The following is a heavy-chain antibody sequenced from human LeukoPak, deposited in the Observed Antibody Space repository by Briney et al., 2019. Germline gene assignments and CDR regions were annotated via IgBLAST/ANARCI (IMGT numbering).Heavy chain of an antibody. V-gene: IGHV4-59*08. CDR3: ARGAGIAAAGIEDFVWFDP. CDR1: GGSISSYY. CDR2: IYYSGST. D-gene: IGHD6-13*01. J-gene: IGHJ5*02. Sequence: SETLSLTCTVSGGSISSYYWSWIRQPPGKGLEWIGYIYYSGSTNYNPSLKSRVTISVDTSKNQFSLKLSYVTAADTAVYYCARGAGIAAAGIEDFVWFDPWGQGTLVTVSS.